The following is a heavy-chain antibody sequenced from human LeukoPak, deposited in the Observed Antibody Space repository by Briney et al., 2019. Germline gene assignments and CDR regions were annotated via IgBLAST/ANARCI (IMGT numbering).Heavy chain of an antibody. D-gene: IGHD6-13*01. CDR3: ARAAFSGSNSWCPTYWFDT. CDR1: RGTFSSYA. V-gene: IGHV1-69*01. J-gene: IGHJ5*02. CDR2: IIPIFGTA. Sequence: SVKVSCKAFRGTFSSYAISWVRQAPGHGLEWMGGIIPIFGTAHYAQTFQGGGTISAGASTSTAPMEMSSLRSEDTDVYNCARAAFSGSNSWCPTYWFDTWGQGTMVTVSS.